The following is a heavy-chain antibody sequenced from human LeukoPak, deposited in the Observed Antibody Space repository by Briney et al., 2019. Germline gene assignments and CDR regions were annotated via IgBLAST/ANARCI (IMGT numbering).Heavy chain of an antibody. J-gene: IGHJ3*02. Sequence: PGGSLRLSCAASEFTFSSYWMHWVRQAPGKGLVWVSRISGDGRSTSYADSVKGRFTISRDNAKNTMYLQMNSLRAEDTAAYYCARDTLFCSGGYCYHDIWGQGTMVTVSS. CDR3: ARDTLFCSGGYCYHDI. CDR1: EFTFSSYW. CDR2: ISGDGRST. D-gene: IGHD2-15*01. V-gene: IGHV3-74*01.